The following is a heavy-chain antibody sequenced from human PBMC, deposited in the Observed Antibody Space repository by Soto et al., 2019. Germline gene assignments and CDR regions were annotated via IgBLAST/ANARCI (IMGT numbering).Heavy chain of an antibody. CDR3: ARAGPEGYYGSGSLYYFDY. Sequence: QVQLVESGGGVVQPGRPLSLSCAASGFTFSSYGMHWVRQAPGKGLEWVAVIWYDESSKYYADSVKGRFTISRDNSKNTLYLQMNSLRAEDTAVYYCARAGPEGYYGSGSLYYFDYWGQGTLVAV. V-gene: IGHV3-33*01. CDR1: GFTFSSYG. J-gene: IGHJ4*02. CDR2: IWYDESSK. D-gene: IGHD3-10*01.